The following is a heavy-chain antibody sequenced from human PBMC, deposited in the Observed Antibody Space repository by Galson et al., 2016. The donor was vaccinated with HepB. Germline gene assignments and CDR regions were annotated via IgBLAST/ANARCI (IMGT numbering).Heavy chain of an antibody. CDR2: SVAEDGEP. CDR3: ATDRAEAALEAFDL. J-gene: IGHJ3*01. D-gene: IGHD6-19*01. Sequence: SCKVSGDSLSELSMHWVRQAPGKGLEYMGISVAEDGEPFYAEKFQGRVTMMEDTSTDTAYLELRGLRSEDTAVYYCATDRAEAALEAFDLWGQGTMVTVSS. V-gene: IGHV1-24*01. CDR1: GDSLSELS.